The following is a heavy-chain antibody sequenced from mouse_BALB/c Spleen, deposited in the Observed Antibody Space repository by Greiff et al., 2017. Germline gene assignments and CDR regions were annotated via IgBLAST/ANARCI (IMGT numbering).Heavy chain of an antibody. V-gene: IGHV5-6-5*01. Sequence: EVQRVESGGGLVKPGGSLKLSCAASGFTFSSYAMSWVRQTPEKRLEWVASISSGGSTYYPDSVKGRFTISRDNARNILYLQMSSLRSEDTAMYYCARGGDDYDPYYAMDDWGQGTSVTVSS. J-gene: IGHJ4*01. D-gene: IGHD2-4*01. CDR1: GFTFSSYA. CDR2: ISSGGST. CDR3: ARGGDDYDPYYAMDD.